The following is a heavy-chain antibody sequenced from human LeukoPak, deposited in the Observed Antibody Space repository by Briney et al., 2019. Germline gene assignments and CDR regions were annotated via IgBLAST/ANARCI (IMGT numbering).Heavy chain of an antibody. CDR3: ARGSGSYYNDYYYYGMDV. D-gene: IGHD3-10*01. CDR2: ISYDGSNK. V-gene: IGHV3-30*03. CDR1: GFTFSSYG. Sequence: PGGSLRLSCAASGFTFSSYGMHWVRQAPGKGLEWVAVISYDGSNKYYADSVKGRFTISRDNAKNSLYLQMNSLRAEDTALYHCARGSGSYYNDYYYYGMDVWGQGTTVTVSS. J-gene: IGHJ6*02.